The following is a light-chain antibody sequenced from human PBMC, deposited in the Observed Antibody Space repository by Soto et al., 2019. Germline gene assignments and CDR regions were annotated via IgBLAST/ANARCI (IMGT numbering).Light chain of an antibody. J-gene: IGKJ5*01. CDR2: DAS. CDR1: ESVSRN. CDR3: QHYVTSSIT. Sequence: EVVTTQSPATLSESPGERATLSCRASESVSRNLAWYQQKPGQAPRLLIYDASTRATGIPDRISGGGSGTDFTLTISRLEPEDFAVYYCQHYVTSSITFGQGTRLEIK. V-gene: IGKV3-15*01.